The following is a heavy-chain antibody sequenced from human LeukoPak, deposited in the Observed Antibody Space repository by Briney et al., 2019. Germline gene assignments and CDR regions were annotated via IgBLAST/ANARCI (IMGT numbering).Heavy chain of an antibody. V-gene: IGHV3-23*01. Sequence: GGSLRLSCAASGFIFSRYTMNWVRQAPGKGLEWVSTISGSGDSTYYADSVKGRFTISRDNSNNTLYLQMNSLRAEDTAVYYCAKDRDLRFLTHFPGFDYYYYGMDVWGQGTTVIVSS. CDR1: GFIFSRYT. CDR2: ISGSGDST. J-gene: IGHJ6*02. D-gene: IGHD4-17*01. CDR3: AKDRDLRFLTHFPGFDYYYYGMDV.